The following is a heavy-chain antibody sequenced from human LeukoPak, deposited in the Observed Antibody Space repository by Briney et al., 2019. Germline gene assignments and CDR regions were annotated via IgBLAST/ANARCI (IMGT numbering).Heavy chain of an antibody. Sequence: SETLSLTCAVYGGSFSGYYWSWIRQPPGKGLEWIGEINHSGSTSYNPSLKSRVTISVDTSKNQFSLKLSSVTAADTAVYYCASRPIFGVVNIDYWGQGTLVTVSS. V-gene: IGHV4-34*01. J-gene: IGHJ4*02. CDR1: GGSFSGYY. D-gene: IGHD3-3*01. CDR3: ASRPIFGVVNIDY. CDR2: INHSGST.